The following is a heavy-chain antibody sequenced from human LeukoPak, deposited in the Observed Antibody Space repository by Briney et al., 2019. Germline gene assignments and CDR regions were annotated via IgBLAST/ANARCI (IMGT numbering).Heavy chain of an antibody. CDR2: MYHSGST. CDR1: GYSISSGYY. D-gene: IGHD3-22*01. CDR3: ARRTSGYPNYFDY. Sequence: PSETLSLTCTVSGYSISSGYYWGWIRPPPGKGLEWIGSMYHSGSTYYNPSLKSRVTISVDTSKNQFSLKLSSVAAADTAVYYCARRTSGYPNYFDYWGRGTLVTVSS. V-gene: IGHV4-38-2*02. J-gene: IGHJ4*02.